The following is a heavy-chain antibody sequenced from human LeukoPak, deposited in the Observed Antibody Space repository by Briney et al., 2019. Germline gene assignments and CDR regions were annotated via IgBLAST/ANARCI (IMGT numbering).Heavy chain of an antibody. D-gene: IGHD6-19*01. CDR3: AKDQQWLTYYYYGMDV. Sequence: PGGSLRLSCAASGFTFSSYWMNWARQAPGKGLEWVASINHNGNVNYYVDSVKGRFTISRDNSKNTLYLQMNSLRAEDTAVYYCAKDQQWLTYYYYGMDVWGQGTTVTVSS. CDR1: GFTFSSYW. CDR2: INHNGNVN. J-gene: IGHJ6*02. V-gene: IGHV3-7*03.